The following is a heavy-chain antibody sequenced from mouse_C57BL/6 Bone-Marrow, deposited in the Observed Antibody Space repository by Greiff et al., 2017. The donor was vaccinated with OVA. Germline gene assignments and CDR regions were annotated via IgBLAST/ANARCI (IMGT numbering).Heavy chain of an antibody. V-gene: IGHV1-80*01. CDR1: GYAFSSYW. J-gene: IGHJ4*01. CDR3: ARDGYDAYAMDY. CDR2: IYPGDGDT. Sequence: VQLQESGAELVKPGASVKISCKASGYAFSSYWMNWVKQRPGKGLEWIGQIYPGDGDTNYNGKFKGKATLTADKSSSTAYMQLSSLTSEDSAVYFCARDGYDAYAMDYWGQGTSVTVSS. D-gene: IGHD2-2*01.